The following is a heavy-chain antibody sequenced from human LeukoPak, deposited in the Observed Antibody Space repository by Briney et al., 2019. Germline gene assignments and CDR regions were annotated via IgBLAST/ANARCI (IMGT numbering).Heavy chain of an antibody. CDR1: GGTFSSYA. J-gene: IGHJ6*02. D-gene: IGHD6-13*01. V-gene: IGHV1-69*04. CDR2: IIPILGIA. CDR3: ARHPSSWSQDNYYYGMDV. Sequence: ASVKVSCKASGGTFSSYAISWVRQAPGQGLEWMGRIIPILGIANYAQKFQGRVTITADKSTSTAYMELSSLRSEDTAVYYCARHPSSWSQDNYYYGMDVWGQGTTVTVSS.